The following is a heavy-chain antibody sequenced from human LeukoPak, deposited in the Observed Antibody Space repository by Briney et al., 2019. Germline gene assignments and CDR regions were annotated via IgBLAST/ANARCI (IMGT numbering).Heavy chain of an antibody. J-gene: IGHJ4*02. V-gene: IGHV3-53*01. CDR3: AKESDSSGWGSTPSY. D-gene: IGHD6-19*01. Sequence: IYTDGSTYYADSVKGRFTISRDNSKNTLYLQMNSLRAEDTAVYYCAKESDSSGWGSTPSYWGQGTLVTVSS. CDR2: IYTDGST.